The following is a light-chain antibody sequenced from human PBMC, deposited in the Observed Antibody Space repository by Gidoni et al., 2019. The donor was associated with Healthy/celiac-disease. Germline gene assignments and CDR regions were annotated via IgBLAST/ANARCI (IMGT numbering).Light chain of an antibody. CDR2: LGS. J-gene: IGKJ2*01. CDR1: QSLLHRNGYNY. CDR3: MQALQSPRT. Sequence: DLVMTQSPLAMPVTPREPASISCRSSQSLLHRNGYNYLDWYLQKPWQSPQLLIYLGSNRASGVPARFSGSGSGTDFTLKISSVEAEDVGVYYCMQALQSPRTFGQGTKLEIK. V-gene: IGKV2-28*01.